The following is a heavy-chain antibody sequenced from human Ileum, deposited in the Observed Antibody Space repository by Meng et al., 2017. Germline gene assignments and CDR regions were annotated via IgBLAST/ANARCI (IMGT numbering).Heavy chain of an antibody. CDR1: GGSISSSSYY. CDR2: VFYSGST. J-gene: IGHJ3*02. D-gene: IGHD6-19*01. Sequence: GSLRLSCTVSGGSISSSSYYWGCIRQPPGKGLEWIGSVFYSGSTYYNPSLKSRVTASLDTSKNQFSLRLSSVTAADTAVYYCARGGWSDAFDIWGQGTMVTVSS. V-gene: IGHV4-39*07. CDR3: ARGGWSDAFDI.